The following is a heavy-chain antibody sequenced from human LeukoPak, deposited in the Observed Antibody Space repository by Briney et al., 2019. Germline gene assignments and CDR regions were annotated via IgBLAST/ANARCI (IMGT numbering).Heavy chain of an antibody. Sequence: SETLSLTCTVSGGSISSCSYYWGWIRQPPGNGLEWIGSIYYSGSTYYNPSLKSRVTISVDTSKNQFSLKLSSVTAADTAVYYCARQAPHSSDYWGQGTLVTVSS. CDR1: GGSISSCSYY. J-gene: IGHJ4*02. V-gene: IGHV4-39*01. D-gene: IGHD6-13*01. CDR3: ARQAPHSSDY. CDR2: IYYSGST.